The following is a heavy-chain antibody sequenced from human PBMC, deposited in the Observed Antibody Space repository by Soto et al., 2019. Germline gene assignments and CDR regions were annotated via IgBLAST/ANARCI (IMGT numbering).Heavy chain of an antibody. Sequence: GGSLRLSCAASGFTFSSYDMHWVRQATGKGLEWVSAIGTAGDTYYPGSVKGRFTISRENAKNSLYLQMNSLRAGDTAVYYCARGVGDYGGDDAFDIWGQGTMVTVSS. CDR3: ARGVGDYGGDDAFDI. V-gene: IGHV3-13*01. CDR1: GFTFSSYD. D-gene: IGHD4-17*01. J-gene: IGHJ3*02. CDR2: IGTAGDT.